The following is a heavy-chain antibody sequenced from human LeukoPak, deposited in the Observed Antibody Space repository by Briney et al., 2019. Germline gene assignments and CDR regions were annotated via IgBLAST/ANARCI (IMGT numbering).Heavy chain of an antibody. CDR2: IYYSGST. Sequence: SSETLSLTCTVSGGSISSSSYYWGWIRQPPGKGLEWIGSIYYSGSTYYNPSLKSRVTISVDTSKNQFSLKLSSVTAADTAVYYCASKESITIFGVDLGGWFDPWGQGTLVTVSS. CDR3: ASKESITIFGVDLGGWFDP. D-gene: IGHD3-3*01. V-gene: IGHV4-39*07. J-gene: IGHJ5*02. CDR1: GGSISSSSYY.